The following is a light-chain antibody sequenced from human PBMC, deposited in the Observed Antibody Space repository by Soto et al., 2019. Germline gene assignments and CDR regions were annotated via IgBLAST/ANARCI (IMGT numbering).Light chain of an antibody. CDR1: QSVSNF. CDR3: QQRRNWLLT. J-gene: IGKJ4*01. V-gene: IGKV3-11*01. Sequence: EVVLTQSPATLSLSPGQRATLSCRASQSVSNFLAWYQQKPGQAPRLLIYDTSKRATGIPARFSGSGSGTGFTPTISSLEPEDFAVYYCQQRRNWLLTFGGGTKVEIK. CDR2: DTS.